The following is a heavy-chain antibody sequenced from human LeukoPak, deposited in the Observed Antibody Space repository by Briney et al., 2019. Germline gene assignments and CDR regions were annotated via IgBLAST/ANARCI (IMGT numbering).Heavy chain of an antibody. CDR2: IYASGST. J-gene: IGHJ3*02. Sequence: SETLSLTCTVSGGSISSGTYYWSWIRQPAGKGLEWIGRIYASGSTNYNPSLKSRVTISVDKSKNQFSLKLSSVTAADTAVYYCATDYYGSGSYGIWGQGTMVTVSS. CDR1: GGSISSGTYY. V-gene: IGHV4-61*02. CDR3: ATDYYGSGSYGI. D-gene: IGHD3-10*01.